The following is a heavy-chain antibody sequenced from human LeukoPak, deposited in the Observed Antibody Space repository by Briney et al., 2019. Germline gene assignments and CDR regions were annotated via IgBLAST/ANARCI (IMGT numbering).Heavy chain of an antibody. V-gene: IGHV4-39*01. Sequence: PSETLSLTCTVSGGSISSSSYYWGWIRQPPGKGLEWIGSIYYSGSTYYNPSLKSRVTISVDTSKNQFSLKLSSVTAADTAVYYCARLPRDYSSSSRPIGNFDYWGQGTLVTVSS. D-gene: IGHD6-6*01. J-gene: IGHJ4*02. CDR3: ARLPRDYSSSSRPIGNFDY. CDR1: GGSISSSSYY. CDR2: IYYSGST.